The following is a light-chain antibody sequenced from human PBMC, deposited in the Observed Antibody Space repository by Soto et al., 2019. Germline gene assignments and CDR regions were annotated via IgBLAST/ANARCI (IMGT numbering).Light chain of an antibody. CDR1: QSVSSY. CDR2: DTS. Sequence: EIVLTQSPATLSLSPGERATLSCRASQSVSSYLAWYQQKPGQAPRLLIYDTSNRATGIPARFSGSGSGTDFTLTIRSLEPEDFAVYYCQQRSDWPPGLTFGGGTKVEFK. CDR3: QQRSDWPPGLT. J-gene: IGKJ4*01. V-gene: IGKV3-11*01.